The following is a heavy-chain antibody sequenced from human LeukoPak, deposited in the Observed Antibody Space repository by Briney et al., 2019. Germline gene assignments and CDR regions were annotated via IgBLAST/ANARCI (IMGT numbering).Heavy chain of an antibody. CDR1: GFTFSSF. CDR2: ISGSGDSK. Sequence: GGSLRLSCAASGFTFSSFMTWVRQAPGKGLEWVSAISGSGDSKYYAGSVKGRFTISRDNSKNTLYLQMNSLRAENTALYYCAKSKTGTGAFDYWGQGTLVTVSS. V-gene: IGHV3-23*01. J-gene: IGHJ4*02. CDR3: AKSKTGTGAFDY.